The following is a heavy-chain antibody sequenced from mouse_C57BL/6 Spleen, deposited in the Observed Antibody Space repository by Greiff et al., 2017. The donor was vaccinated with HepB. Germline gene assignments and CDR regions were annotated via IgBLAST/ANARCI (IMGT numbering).Heavy chain of an antibody. Sequence: EVKLVESEGGLVQPGSSMKLSCTASGFTFSDYYMAWVRQVPEKGLEWVANINYDGSSTYYLDSLKSRFIISRDNAKNILYLQMSSLKSEYTATYYCARVYGSSYWYFDVWGTGTTVTVSS. J-gene: IGHJ1*03. CDR1: GFTFSDYY. D-gene: IGHD1-1*01. V-gene: IGHV5-16*01. CDR3: ARVYGSSYWYFDV. CDR2: INYDGSST.